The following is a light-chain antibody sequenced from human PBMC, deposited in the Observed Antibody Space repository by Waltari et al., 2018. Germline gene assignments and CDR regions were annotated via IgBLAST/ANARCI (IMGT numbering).Light chain of an antibody. Sequence: DFVMTQSPDSLAVSLGERATINCKSSQSVLFDSNNKNYLAWYQQKPGQPPKALIYWASTRESGVPDRFSGSGSGTEFTLTISSLQAEDVAIYYCQQYYSSPISFGQGTRLEIK. CDR3: QQYYSSPIS. CDR1: QSVLFDSNNKNY. V-gene: IGKV4-1*01. J-gene: IGKJ5*01. CDR2: WAS.